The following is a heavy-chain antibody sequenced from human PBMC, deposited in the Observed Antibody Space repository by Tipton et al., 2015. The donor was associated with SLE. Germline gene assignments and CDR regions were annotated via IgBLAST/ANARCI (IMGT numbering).Heavy chain of an antibody. D-gene: IGHD3-22*01. CDR2: INPNRGGT. Sequence: QSGPEVKKPGASVKVSCKASGYTFTGYYMHWVRQAPGQGLEWMGWINPNRGGTNYAQKFQGRVTMTRDTSISTAYMALGRLRADATVVYYCARVVVVINDAFDIWGQGTMVTVSS. CDR1: GYTFTGYY. CDR3: ARVVVVINDAFDI. J-gene: IGHJ3*02. V-gene: IGHV1-2*02.